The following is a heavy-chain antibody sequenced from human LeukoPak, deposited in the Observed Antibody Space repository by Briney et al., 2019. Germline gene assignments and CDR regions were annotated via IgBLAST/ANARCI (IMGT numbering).Heavy chain of an antibody. CDR1: GGSFSGYY. V-gene: IGHV4-34*01. J-gene: IGHJ4*02. CDR3: ARVVPYDYVWGSYRYSWPRFDY. D-gene: IGHD3-16*02. Sequence: SETLSLTCAVYGGSFSGYYWSWIRQPPGKGLEWIGEINHSGSTNYNPSLKSRVTISVDTSKNQFSLKLSSVTAADTAVYYCARVVPYDYVWGSYRYSWPRFDYWGQGTLVTVSS. CDR2: INHSGST.